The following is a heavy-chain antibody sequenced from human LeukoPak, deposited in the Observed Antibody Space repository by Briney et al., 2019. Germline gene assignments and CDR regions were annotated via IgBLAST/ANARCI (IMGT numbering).Heavy chain of an antibody. Sequence: PGEFLKISCTGSGYSFTSCWIGWVRQMPGKGLEWMGIIYPGDSDTRYSPSFQGQVTVSVDQSINTAYLQWSSLKASDTAMYYCARLRGYCSSGSCFRPDFDRWGQGSLVTVSS. D-gene: IGHD2-15*01. V-gene: IGHV5-51*01. CDR3: ARLRGYCSSGSCFRPDFDR. CDR2: IYPGDSDT. CDR1: GYSFTSCW. J-gene: IGHJ4*02.